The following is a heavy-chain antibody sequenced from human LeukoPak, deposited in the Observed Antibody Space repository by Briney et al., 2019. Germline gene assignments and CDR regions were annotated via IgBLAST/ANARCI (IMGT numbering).Heavy chain of an antibody. Sequence: GALRLSCAASGFTVSSNYMSWVRQAPGKGLEWVSVIYSGGSTYYADSVKGRFTISRDNSKNTLYLQMNSLRAEDTAVYYCARSTKKQTITGMDVWGQGTTVTVSS. J-gene: IGHJ6*02. CDR3: ARSTKKQTITGMDV. CDR1: GFTVSSNY. V-gene: IGHV3-53*01. D-gene: IGHD2-2*01. CDR2: IYSGGST.